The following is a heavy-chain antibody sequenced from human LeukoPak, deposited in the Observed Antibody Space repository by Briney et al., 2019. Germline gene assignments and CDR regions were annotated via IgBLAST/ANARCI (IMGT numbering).Heavy chain of an antibody. CDR1: GGSFSGYY. D-gene: IGHD6-13*01. CDR3: ARNLIPEQLVLNF. CDR2: INHSGST. V-gene: IGHV4-34*01. Sequence: PSETLSLTCAVYGGSFSGYYWSWIRQPPGKGLDWIGEINHSGSTNYNPSLKSRVTMSVDTSKNQFSLNLRSVTPEDTAVYYCARNLIPEQLVLNFWGQGTLVTVSS. J-gene: IGHJ4*02.